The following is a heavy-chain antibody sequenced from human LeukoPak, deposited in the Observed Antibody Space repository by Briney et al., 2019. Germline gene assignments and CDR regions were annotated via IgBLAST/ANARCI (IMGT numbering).Heavy chain of an antibody. Sequence: GASVKVSCKASGGSFSSYAISWVRQAPGHGLEWMGRIIPIFGTANYAQKFQGRVTITTDESTSTAYMELSSLRSEDTAVYYCARADYYDSSGYFRFGYWGRGTLVTVSS. CDR1: GGSFSSYA. CDR3: ARADYYDSSGYFRFGY. J-gene: IGHJ4*02. D-gene: IGHD3-22*01. CDR2: IIPIFGTA. V-gene: IGHV1-69*05.